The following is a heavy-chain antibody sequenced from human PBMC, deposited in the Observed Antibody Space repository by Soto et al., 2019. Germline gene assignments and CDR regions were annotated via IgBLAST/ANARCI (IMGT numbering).Heavy chain of an antibody. V-gene: IGHV1-8*01. D-gene: IGHD6-13*01. Sequence: ASVKVSCKASGYTFTGYDINWVRQATGQGLEWMGWMNPNSGNTGYAQKFQGRVTMTRNTSISTAYMELSSLRSEDTAVYYCARGRRSSWYYYYYMDVWGKGTTVTVSS. J-gene: IGHJ6*03. CDR1: GYTFTGYD. CDR3: ARGRRSSWYYYYYMDV. CDR2: MNPNSGNT.